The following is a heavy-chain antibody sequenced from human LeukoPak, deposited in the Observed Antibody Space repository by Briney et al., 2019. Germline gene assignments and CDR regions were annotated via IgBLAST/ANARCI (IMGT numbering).Heavy chain of an antibody. V-gene: IGHV3-30*18. D-gene: IGHD5-18*01. J-gene: IGHJ4*02. CDR1: GFSFNTYG. CDR3: AKDRRYSYGSGDDY. Sequence: GGSLRLSCAASGFSFNTYGMHWVRQGPGKGLEWVAVISYDGSNKWYADSVKGRFTISRDNSKNTLYLQMNSLRPEDTAVYYCAKDRRYSYGSGDDYWGQGTLVTVSS. CDR2: ISYDGSNK.